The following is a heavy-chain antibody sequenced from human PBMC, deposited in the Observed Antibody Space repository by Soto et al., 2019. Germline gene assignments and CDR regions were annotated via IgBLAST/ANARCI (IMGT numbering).Heavy chain of an antibody. CDR3: AGWGGGQKQPPPKYYYRMDV. V-gene: IGHV5-51*03. Sequence: EVQLVQSGAEVKKPGESLKISCKGSGYSFTSYWIGWVRQMPGKGLEWMGIIYPGDSDTRYSPSFQGQVTISADKSISTASPQWGSLKASESTMYYCAGWGGGQKQPPPKYYYRMDVWGQGTTVTVSS. J-gene: IGHJ6*02. D-gene: IGHD3-16*01. CDR2: IYPGDSDT. CDR1: GYSFTSYW.